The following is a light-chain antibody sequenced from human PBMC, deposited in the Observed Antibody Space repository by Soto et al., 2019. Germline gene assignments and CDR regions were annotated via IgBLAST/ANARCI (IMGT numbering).Light chain of an antibody. J-gene: IGKJ3*01. CDR2: GAS. Sequence: DIQMTQSPSSLSASVGDRVTITCQASQDIRKYLNWYQQKPGRAPKHLIYGASNLEKGVPSRFSGSGYGTDFTFTISSLQPEDIATYYCQINDNLPPFTFGPGTKVAIK. CDR3: QINDNLPPFT. CDR1: QDIRKY. V-gene: IGKV1-33*01.